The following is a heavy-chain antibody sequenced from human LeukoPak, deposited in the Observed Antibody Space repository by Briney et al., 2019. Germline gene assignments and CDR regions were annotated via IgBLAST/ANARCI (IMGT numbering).Heavy chain of an antibody. D-gene: IGHD5-18*01. CDR1: GGSISSGGYY. Sequence: PSQTLSLTCTVSGGSISSGGYYWSWIRQHPGKGLEWIGYIYYSGSTYYNPSLKSRVTISVDTSKNQFSLKLSSVTAADTAVYYCARLPAMASYYFDYWGQGTLVTVSS. J-gene: IGHJ4*02. CDR3: ARLPAMASYYFDY. V-gene: IGHV4-31*03. CDR2: IYYSGST.